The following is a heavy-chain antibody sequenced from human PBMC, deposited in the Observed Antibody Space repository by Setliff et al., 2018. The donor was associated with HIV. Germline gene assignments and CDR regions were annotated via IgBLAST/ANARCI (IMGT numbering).Heavy chain of an antibody. D-gene: IGHD1-26*01. CDR3: ARSSTLPWELPYFDY. V-gene: IGHV3-48*01. Sequence: GSLRLSCAASGFTFSTYSMNWVRQAPGKGLEWISYINREETTEWYADSVKGRFIIPRDNAKNSLYLQMSNLRAEDTAVYFCARSSTLPWELPYFDYWGQGTLVTVSS. J-gene: IGHJ4*02. CDR1: GFTFSTYS. CDR2: INREETTE.